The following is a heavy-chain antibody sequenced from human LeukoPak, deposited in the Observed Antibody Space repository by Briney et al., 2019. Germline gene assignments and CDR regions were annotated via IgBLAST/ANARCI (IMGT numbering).Heavy chain of an antibody. D-gene: IGHD1-7*01. CDR1: GFTFSSYW. CDR2: ISSDGSST. Sequence: GGSLRLSCAAFGFTFSSYWMHWVRQVPGTGLVWVSRISSDGSSTRYADSVKGRFTISRDNAKNTLFLQMNSLRAEDTALYYCARDNNWNYPDYWGQGTLVTVSS. CDR3: ARDNNWNYPDY. J-gene: IGHJ4*02. V-gene: IGHV3-74*01.